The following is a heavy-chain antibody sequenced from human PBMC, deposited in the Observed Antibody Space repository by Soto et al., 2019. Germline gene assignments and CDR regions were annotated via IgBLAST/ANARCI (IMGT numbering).Heavy chain of an antibody. CDR3: ARRIRFLEWLLSQPYYYYGMDV. V-gene: IGHV4-39*01. D-gene: IGHD3-3*01. CDR1: GGSISSSSYY. J-gene: IGHJ6*02. Sequence: PSETLSLTCTVSGGSISSSSYYWCWIRHPPGKGLEWIGSIYYSRSTYYNPSLKSRVTISVDTSKNQFSLKLSSVTATDTAVYYCARRIRFLEWLLSQPYYYYGMDVWGQGTTVTVSS. CDR2: IYYSRST.